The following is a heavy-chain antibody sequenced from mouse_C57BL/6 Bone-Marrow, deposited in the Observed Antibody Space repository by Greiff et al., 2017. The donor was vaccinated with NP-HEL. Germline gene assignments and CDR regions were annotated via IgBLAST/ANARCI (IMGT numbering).Heavy chain of an antibody. CDR1: GYTFTSYW. J-gene: IGHJ3*01. Sequence: QVQLQQSGAELVKPGASVKLSCKASGYTFTSYWMHWVKQRPGQGLEWIGMIHPNSGSTNYNEKFKSKATLTVDESSSTAYMQLSSLTSEDSAVYYCAGGGYDGAWFAYWGQGTLVTVSA. CDR3: AGGGYDGAWFAY. V-gene: IGHV1-64*01. D-gene: IGHD2-2*01. CDR2: IHPNSGST.